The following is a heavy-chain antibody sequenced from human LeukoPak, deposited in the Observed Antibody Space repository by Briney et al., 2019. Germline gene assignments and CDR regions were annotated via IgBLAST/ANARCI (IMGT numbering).Heavy chain of an antibody. CDR1: GGSISSAHYY. D-gene: IGHD6-13*01. Sequence: PSETLSLTCTVSGGSISSAHYYWTWIRQHPGTGLEWIGYISYSGSTYYNPSLESRVTISVDTSKNQFSLKLSSVTAADTAVYYCARAVQQLGDFDYWGQGTLVTVSS. CDR2: ISYSGST. CDR3: ARAVQQLGDFDY. V-gene: IGHV4-30-4*02. J-gene: IGHJ4*02.